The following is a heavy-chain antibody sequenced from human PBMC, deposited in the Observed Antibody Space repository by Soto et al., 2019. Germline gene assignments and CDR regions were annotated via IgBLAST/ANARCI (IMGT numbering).Heavy chain of an antibody. CDR2: IYYSGNT. Sequence: QLQLQESGPGVVKTPETLSLTCTVSGGSISSSSHYWGWIRQPPGKGLEWIGTIYYSGNTYYNPSLKRRVTLSVDPSKTQFSLKLTSVTAADTAVYYCANLYSSGWSRRGWFDPWGQGTLVTVSS. D-gene: IGHD6-19*01. CDR1: GGSISSSSHY. J-gene: IGHJ5*02. V-gene: IGHV4-39*01. CDR3: ANLYSSGWSRRGWFDP.